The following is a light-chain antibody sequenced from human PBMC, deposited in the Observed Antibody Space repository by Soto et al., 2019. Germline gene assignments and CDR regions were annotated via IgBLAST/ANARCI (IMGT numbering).Light chain of an antibody. V-gene: IGLV1-44*01. CDR3: ATWDDTRNGYV. Sequence: QTVVTQPPSASGTPGQRVTISASGSSSNIGSNTVSWYRQLPGTAPELLIYDNDERPSGVPDRFSGSKSATSASLAISGLQSEDEGDYYCATWDDTRNGYVFGPGTKVTVL. CDR1: SSNIGSNT. CDR2: DND. J-gene: IGLJ1*01.